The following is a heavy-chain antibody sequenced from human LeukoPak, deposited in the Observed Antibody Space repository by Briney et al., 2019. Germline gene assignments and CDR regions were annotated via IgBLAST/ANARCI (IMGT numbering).Heavy chain of an antibody. Sequence: ASVKVSCKASGYTFTDYYMHWVRQAPGQGLEWMGWINPNSGGTNYAQKFQGRATMTRDTSISTAYMELSRLRSDDTAVYYCARDHNYYGSGSYYNVDYWGQGTLVTVSS. CDR2: INPNSGGT. CDR3: ARDHNYYGSGSYYNVDY. D-gene: IGHD3-10*01. V-gene: IGHV1-2*02. CDR1: GYTFTDYY. J-gene: IGHJ4*02.